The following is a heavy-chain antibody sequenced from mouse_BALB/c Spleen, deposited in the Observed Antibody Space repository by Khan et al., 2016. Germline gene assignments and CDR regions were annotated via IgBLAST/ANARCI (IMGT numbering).Heavy chain of an antibody. J-gene: IGHJ2*01. CDR3: ARRNSYYDYDY. CDR1: GYTFTSYW. Sequence: QVQLKQSGAELARPGASVKLSCKASGYTFTSYWMQWVKQRPGQGLEWIGTIYPGDGDTRYTQKFKDKATLTADKSSSTAYMQLSSLASEDSAGYYCARRNSYYDYDYWGQGTTLTVSS. V-gene: IGHV1-87*01. D-gene: IGHD2-4*01. CDR2: IYPGDGDT.